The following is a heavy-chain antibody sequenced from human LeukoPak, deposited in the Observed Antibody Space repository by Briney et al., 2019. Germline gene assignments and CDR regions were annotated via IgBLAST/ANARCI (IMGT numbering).Heavy chain of an antibody. CDR2: ISSSSSTI. CDR1: GFTFSSYS. Sequence: PGGSLRLSCAASGFTFSSYSMTWVRQAPGKGLEWVSYISSSSSTIYYADSVKGRFTISRDNAKNSLYLQMNSLRAEDTAVYYCARVDFWSGYSPDYWGQGTLVTVSS. D-gene: IGHD3-3*01. J-gene: IGHJ4*02. CDR3: ARVDFWSGYSPDY. V-gene: IGHV3-48*01.